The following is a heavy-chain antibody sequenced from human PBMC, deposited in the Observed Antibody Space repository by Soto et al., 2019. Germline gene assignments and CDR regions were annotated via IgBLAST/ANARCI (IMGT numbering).Heavy chain of an antibody. V-gene: IGHV3-30-3*01. Sequence: GGSLRLSCTASGFMFSAYAMLWVRQAPGKGLEWVAAMSYDGTNKYYADSLKGRFTISRDNSKNTLFLQMSSLTADDSAVYYCARDPSPYTSGWYGIDFWGLGTLVTVS. D-gene: IGHD6-19*01. CDR3: ARDPSPYTSGWYGIDF. CDR1: GFMFSAYA. J-gene: IGHJ4*01. CDR2: MSYDGTNK.